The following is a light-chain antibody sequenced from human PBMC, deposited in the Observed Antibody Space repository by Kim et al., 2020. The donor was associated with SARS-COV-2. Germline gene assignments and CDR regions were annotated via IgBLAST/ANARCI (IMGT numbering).Light chain of an antibody. J-gene: IGLJ1*01. CDR2: DVS. Sequence: SELTQPASVSGSPGQSITISCTGTSSDIGAYNSVSWYQQHPGKAPKLLIYDVSDRSSGVSTRFSGSKSGNTASLTISGLQAEDEADYYCSSYTTTSTLVFGPGTKVTVL. CDR1: SSDIGAYNS. V-gene: IGLV2-14*03. CDR3: SSYTTTSTLV.